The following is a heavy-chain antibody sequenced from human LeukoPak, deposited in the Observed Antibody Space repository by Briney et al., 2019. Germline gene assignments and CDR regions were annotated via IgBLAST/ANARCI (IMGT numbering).Heavy chain of an antibody. CDR3: AKDRLGYCTDGVCFPFDY. D-gene: IGHD2-8*01. Sequence: AGGSLRLSCSASGFTFSSYGMHWVRQAPGKGPEWVAFIHYGGSNKYIADSVKGRFTISRDNSKNTLYLQMDSLRPEDTAIYYCAKDRLGYCTDGVCFPFDYWGQGTLVTVSS. CDR2: IHYGGSNK. V-gene: IGHV3-30*02. CDR1: GFTFSSYG. J-gene: IGHJ4*02.